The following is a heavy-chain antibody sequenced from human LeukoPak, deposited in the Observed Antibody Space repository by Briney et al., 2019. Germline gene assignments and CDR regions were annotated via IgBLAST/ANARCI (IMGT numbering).Heavy chain of an antibody. CDR1: GGSISSGGYS. CDR3: ARDPVGSYAFDI. J-gene: IGHJ3*02. V-gene: IGHV4-30-2*01. CDR2: IYHSGST. Sequence: SETLSLTCAVSGGSISSGGYSWSWIRQPPGKGLEWIGYIYHSGSTYYNPSLKSRVTISVDRSKNQFSLKLSSVTAADTAVYYCARDPVGSYAFDIWGQGTMVTVPS. D-gene: IGHD3-10*01.